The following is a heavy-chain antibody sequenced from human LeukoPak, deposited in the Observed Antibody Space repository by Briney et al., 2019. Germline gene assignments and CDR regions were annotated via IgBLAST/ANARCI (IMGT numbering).Heavy chain of an antibody. CDR2: INPSGGST. D-gene: IGHD6-6*01. CDR1: GYTFISYY. CDR3: ARANLPSKYSSSALDY. Sequence: WASVKVSCKASGYTFISYYMHWVRQAPGQGLEWMGIINPSGGSTSYAQKFQGRVTMTRDTSTSTVYMELSSLRSEDTAVYYCARANLPSKYSSSALDYWGQGTLATVSS. J-gene: IGHJ4*02. V-gene: IGHV1-46*01.